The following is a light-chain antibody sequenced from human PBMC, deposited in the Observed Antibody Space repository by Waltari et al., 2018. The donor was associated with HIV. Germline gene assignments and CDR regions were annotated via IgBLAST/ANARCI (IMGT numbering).Light chain of an antibody. Sequence: EIVMTQSPATLSVSPGGRATLFCRASQSVSSNLAWYQQKPGQGPRLLIYGATTRATGIPARFGGSGSGTEFTLTISSLKSEDFGLYYCQQYNQGPLGITFGQGTRLEI. CDR2: GAT. CDR3: QQYNQGPLGIT. J-gene: IGKJ5*01. CDR1: QSVSSN. V-gene: IGKV3-15*01.